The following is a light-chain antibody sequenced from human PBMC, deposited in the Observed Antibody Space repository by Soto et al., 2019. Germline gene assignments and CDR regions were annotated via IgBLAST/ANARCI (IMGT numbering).Light chain of an antibody. CDR2: DAS. J-gene: IGKJ1*01. V-gene: IGKV1-5*01. CDR3: HQYNSSEWT. Sequence: DIQMTQSPSTLSASVGDRVTITCRASQSISSWLAWYQQKPGKAPKLLIYDASSLESGVPSRFSGSGYGTDFTLSISSRQPDEFAAYYCHQYNSSEWTFGQGTKVEIK. CDR1: QSISSW.